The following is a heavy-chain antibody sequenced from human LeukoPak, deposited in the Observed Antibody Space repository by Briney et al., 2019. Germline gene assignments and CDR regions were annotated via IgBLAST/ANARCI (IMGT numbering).Heavy chain of an antibody. Sequence: ASVKVSCKASGYTFTGYYMNWVRQAPGQGLEWMGRINPNSGGTNYAQKFQGRVTMTRDTSISTAYMELSRLRSDDTAVYYCARTMTWGANYYGMDVWGQGTTVTVSS. V-gene: IGHV1-2*06. CDR1: GYTFTGYY. CDR3: ARTMTWGANYYGMDV. D-gene: IGHD3-16*01. J-gene: IGHJ6*02. CDR2: INPNSGGT.